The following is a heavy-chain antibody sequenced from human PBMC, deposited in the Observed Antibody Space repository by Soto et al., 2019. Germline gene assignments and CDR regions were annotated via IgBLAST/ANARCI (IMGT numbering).Heavy chain of an antibody. CDR2: INTYNGNS. J-gene: IGHJ4*02. CDR3: ARDCSGGGCFCNY. CDR1: GYTLTNYA. D-gene: IGHD2-15*01. Sequence: QVQLVQSAAEVKKPGASVKVSCKASGYTLTNYAISWVRQAPGQGPEWMGWINTYNGNSNYAQKFQGRVTMTTDTSTNTAYMELRSLTSDDTAVYYCARDCSGGGCFCNYWCQGTLVTVSS. V-gene: IGHV1-18*01.